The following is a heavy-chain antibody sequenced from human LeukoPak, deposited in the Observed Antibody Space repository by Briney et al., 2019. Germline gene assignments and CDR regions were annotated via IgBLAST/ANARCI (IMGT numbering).Heavy chain of an antibody. CDR1: GYTFTSYD. CDR3: ARDQNEMATSNFDY. D-gene: IGHD5-24*01. CDR2: MNPNSGNT. V-gene: IGHV1-8*01. J-gene: IGHJ4*02. Sequence: ASVKVSCKASGYTFTSYDINWVRQATGQGLEWMGWMNPNSGNTGYAQKFQGRVTMTRNTSISTAYMELSSLRSEDTAVYYCARDQNEMATSNFDYWGQGTLVTVSS.